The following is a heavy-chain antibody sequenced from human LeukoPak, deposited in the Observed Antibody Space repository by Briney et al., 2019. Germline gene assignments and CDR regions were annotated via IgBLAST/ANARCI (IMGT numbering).Heavy chain of an antibody. J-gene: IGHJ6*03. D-gene: IGHD5-18*01. CDR1: GYTFTSYD. CDR2: MNPNSGNT. CDR3: ALTTSGYSYGYWGYYYYMDV. Sequence: GASVKVSCKASGYTFTSYDINWVRQATGQGLEWMGWMNPNSGNTGYAQKFQGRVTITRNTSISTAYMELSSLRSEDTAVYYCALTTSGYSYGYWGYYYYMDVWGKGTTATVSS. V-gene: IGHV1-8*03.